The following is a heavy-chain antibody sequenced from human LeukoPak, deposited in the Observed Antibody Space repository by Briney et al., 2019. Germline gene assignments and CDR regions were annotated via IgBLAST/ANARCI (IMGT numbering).Heavy chain of an antibody. J-gene: IGHJ4*02. CDR2: VSGEQTDK. D-gene: IGHD6-13*01. CDR3: ARAEQQLVFFDY. Sequence: GGSLRLSCVASGFTFVHFSMHWVRQAPGKGLEWVAFVSGEQTDKYYADSVKGRFTISRDNSKNTLYLQMNSLRAEDTAVYYCARAEQQLVFFDYWGQGTLVTVSS. V-gene: IGHV3-30*14. CDR1: GFTFVHFS.